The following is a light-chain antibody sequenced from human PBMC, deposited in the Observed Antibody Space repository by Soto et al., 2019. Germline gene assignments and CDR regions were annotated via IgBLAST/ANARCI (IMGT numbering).Light chain of an antibody. Sequence: DIQMTQSPSSLSASVGDRVTITCRASQGIGNYLAWYQQKPGQVPKNLIYDASTLQSGVPSRFSGSGSGPDFTLTISSLQQEDVATYYCQKYYTAPETFGQGTKVEIK. J-gene: IGKJ1*01. CDR2: DAS. V-gene: IGKV1-27*01. CDR3: QKYYTAPET. CDR1: QGIGNY.